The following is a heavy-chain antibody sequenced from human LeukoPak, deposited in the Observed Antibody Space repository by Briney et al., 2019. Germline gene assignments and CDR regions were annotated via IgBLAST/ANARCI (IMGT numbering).Heavy chain of an antibody. J-gene: IGHJ5*02. V-gene: IGHV4-61*02. Sequence: SETLSLTCTVSGGSISSGSYYWSWIRQPAGKGLEWIGRIYTSGSTNYNPSLMSRVTISVDTSKNQFSLKLSSVTAADTAVYYCAKTYGSGFDPWGPGTLVTVSS. CDR2: IYTSGST. D-gene: IGHD3-10*01. CDR1: GGSISSGSYY. CDR3: AKTYGSGFDP.